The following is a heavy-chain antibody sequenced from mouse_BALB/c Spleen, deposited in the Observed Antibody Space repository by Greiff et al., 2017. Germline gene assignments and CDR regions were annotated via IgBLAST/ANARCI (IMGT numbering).Heavy chain of an antibody. J-gene: IGHJ3*01. Sequence: EVQLQESGPGLVKPSQSLSLTCTVTGYSITSDYAWNWIRQFPGNKLEWMGYISYSGSTSYNPSLKSRISITRDTSKNQFFLQLNSVTTEDTATYYCARGSTGTFAYWGQGTLVTVSA. CDR2: ISYSGST. D-gene: IGHD4-1*01. CDR3: ARGSTGTFAY. CDR1: GYSITSDYA. V-gene: IGHV3-2*02.